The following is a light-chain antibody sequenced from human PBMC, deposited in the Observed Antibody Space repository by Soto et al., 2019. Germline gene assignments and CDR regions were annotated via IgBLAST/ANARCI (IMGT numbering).Light chain of an antibody. Sequence: DIVMTQSPLSLPVTPGEPASISCRSSQSLLHSNGYNYLHWYLQKPGQSPQLLFYLTSNRASGVPDRFSGSGSGTDFTLKISRVEDEDVGVYYCMQSLQAPFTFGPGTKVDIK. CDR2: LTS. V-gene: IGKV2-28*01. CDR1: QSLLHSNGYNY. J-gene: IGKJ3*01. CDR3: MQSLQAPFT.